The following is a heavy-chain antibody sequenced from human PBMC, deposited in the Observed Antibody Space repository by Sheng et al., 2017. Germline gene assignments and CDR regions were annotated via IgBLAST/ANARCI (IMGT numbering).Heavy chain of an antibody. CDR3: ARGRDLDF. CDR1: GGTFTYYT. CDR2: LNPYSGDT. V-gene: IGHV1-8*03. D-gene: IGHD3-3*01. J-gene: IGHJ4*02. Sequence: QVQLVQSGAELKKPGSSVKVSCKASGGTFTYYTVAWVRQAPGQGLEWMGWLNPYSGDTGYAQKFQGRVTITRNASICTAYMELRSLRSDDTAVYYCARGRDLDFWGQGTLVTVSS.